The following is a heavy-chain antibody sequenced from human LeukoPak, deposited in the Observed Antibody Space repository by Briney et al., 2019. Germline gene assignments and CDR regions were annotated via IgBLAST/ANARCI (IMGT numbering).Heavy chain of an antibody. D-gene: IGHD3-10*01. CDR3: ASLCFFGSGSYYHFDS. Sequence: SETLSLTCTVAGDSITSTRYHWVWIRQPPGKGLEWIGCVYYSGNTYYNPSPKRRLTISVDASKNEFSLKLSSVPAADTAVYYCASLCFFGSGSYYHFDSWGQGTLVTVSS. CDR1: GDSITSTRYH. J-gene: IGHJ4*02. CDR2: VYYSGNT. V-gene: IGHV4-39*01.